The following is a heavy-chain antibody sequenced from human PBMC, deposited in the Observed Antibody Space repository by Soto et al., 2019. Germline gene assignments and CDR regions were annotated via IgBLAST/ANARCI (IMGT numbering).Heavy chain of an antibody. V-gene: IGHV1-8*01. CDR1: GYTFTSYD. Sequence: GASVKVSCKASGYTFTSYDINWVRQATGQGLEWMGWMNPNSGNTGYAQKFQGRVTMTRNTSISTAYMELSSLRSEDTAVYYCARTGRYSSGWWADYYYYYGMDVWGQGTTVTVSS. CDR3: ARTGRYSSGWWADYYYYYGMDV. CDR2: MNPNSGNT. J-gene: IGHJ6*02. D-gene: IGHD6-19*01.